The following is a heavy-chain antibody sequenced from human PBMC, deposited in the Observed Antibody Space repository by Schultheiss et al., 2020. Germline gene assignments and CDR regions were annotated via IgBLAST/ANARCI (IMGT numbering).Heavy chain of an antibody. D-gene: IGHD6-6*01. V-gene: IGHV3-21*01. CDR2: ISSSSSYI. J-gene: IGHJ4*02. CDR1: GFTFRSYG. CDR3: ARDLSVLSIAARQSLQYFDY. Sequence: ESLKISCAASGFTFRSYGMHWVRQAPGKGLEWVSSISSSSSYIYDADSGKGRFTISRDNAKNSLYLQMNSLRAEDTAVYYCARDLSVLSIAARQSLQYFDYWGQGTLVTVSS.